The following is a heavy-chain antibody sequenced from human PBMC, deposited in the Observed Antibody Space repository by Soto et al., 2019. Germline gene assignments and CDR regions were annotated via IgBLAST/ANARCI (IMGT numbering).Heavy chain of an antibody. CDR1: GGSIGSYY. V-gene: IGHV4-59*12. Sequence: SETLSLTCTVSGGSIGSYYWSWIRQPPGKGLEWIGYIFDTGSTNYNPSLESRVTISVDTSKNQFPLKLTSVTAADTAVYYCARGPNRFYFDYWGQGTLVTVSS. J-gene: IGHJ4*02. CDR2: IFDTGST. CDR3: ARGPNRFYFDY. D-gene: IGHD3-3*01.